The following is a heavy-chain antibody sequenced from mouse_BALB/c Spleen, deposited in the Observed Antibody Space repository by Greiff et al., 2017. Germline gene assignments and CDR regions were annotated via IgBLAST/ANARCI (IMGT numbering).Heavy chain of an antibody. V-gene: IGHV7-3*02. Sequence: DVKLVESGGGLVQPGGSLRLSCAPSGFTFTDYYMSWVRQPPGKALEWLGFIRNKANGYTTEYSASVKGRFTISRDNSQSILYLQMNTLRAEDSATYYCARDRNGYAMDYGGQGTSVTVSS. J-gene: IGHJ4*01. CDR3: ARDRNGYAMDY. CDR2: IRNKANGYTT. CDR1: GFTFTDYY.